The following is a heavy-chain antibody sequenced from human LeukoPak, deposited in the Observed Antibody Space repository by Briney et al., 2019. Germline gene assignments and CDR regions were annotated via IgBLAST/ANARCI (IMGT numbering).Heavy chain of an antibody. V-gene: IGHV4-59*08. D-gene: IGHD3-3*01. Sequence: SETLSLTCTVSGGSISSYYRSWIRQPPGKGLEWIGYIYYSGSTNYNPSLKSRVTISVDTSKNQFSLKLSSVTAADTAVYYCARHLSSVDYDFWSGYYFYFDYWGQGTLVTVSS. CDR1: GGSISSYY. J-gene: IGHJ4*02. CDR2: IYYSGST. CDR3: ARHLSSVDYDFWSGYYFYFDY.